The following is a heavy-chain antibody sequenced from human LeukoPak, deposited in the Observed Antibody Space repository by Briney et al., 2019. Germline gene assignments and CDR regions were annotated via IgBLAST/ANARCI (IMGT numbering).Heavy chain of an antibody. D-gene: IGHD3-22*01. CDR2: IYPGDSDT. V-gene: IGHV5-51*01. J-gene: IGHJ4*02. CDR1: GYSFTNSW. CDR3: ARPGRGGYYDSSGFEPYYFDY. Sequence: GESLKISCKGSGYSFTNSWIGWVRQMPGKGLEWMGIIYPGDSDTRYSPSFQGQVTISADKSISTAYLQWSSLKASDTAMYYCARPGRGGYYDSSGFEPYYFDYWGQGTLVTVSS.